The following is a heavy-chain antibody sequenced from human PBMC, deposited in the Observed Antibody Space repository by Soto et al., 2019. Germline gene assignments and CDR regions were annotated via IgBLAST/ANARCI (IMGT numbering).Heavy chain of an antibody. J-gene: IGHJ5*02. D-gene: IGHD3-10*01. CDR2: TYYTGST. CDR1: GGSFGTNY. V-gene: IGHV4-59*13. CDR3: ATDSAGRGPFDT. Sequence: SETLSLTCTISGGSFGTNYWSWIRQAPGKGLAWIGYTYYTGSTKYNPSLKRRATISVDTSNNQFSLTLNSVAAADSAVYYCATDSAGRGPFDTWGQGTLVTVSS.